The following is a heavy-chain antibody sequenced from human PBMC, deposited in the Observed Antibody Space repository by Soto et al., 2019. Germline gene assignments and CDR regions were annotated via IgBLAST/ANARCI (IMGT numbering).Heavy chain of an antibody. Sequence: SLTRTFTGGSISSSPYYWGWLRQPPGKGLEWIGSVYSSGTTYYTPPLMSRVTISADTSKNQFSLKLTSVHGDHKAVYHCGISSISHSEWFDPWGQGTLVTVS. CDR3: GISSISHSEWFDP. J-gene: IGHJ5*02. CDR1: GGSISSSPYY. D-gene: IGHD3-3*02. CDR2: VYSSGTT. V-gene: IGHV4-39*01.